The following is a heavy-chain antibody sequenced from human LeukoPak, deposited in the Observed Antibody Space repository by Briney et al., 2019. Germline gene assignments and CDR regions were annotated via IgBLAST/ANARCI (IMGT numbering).Heavy chain of an antibody. Sequence: GGSLRLSCEASGFTFSDSWMSWVRQAPGKGLEWVANIKQDGSEKYYVDSVKGRFTISRDNAKNSLYLQMNSLRAEDTAVYYCASQGGGFWGQGTLVTVSS. J-gene: IGHJ4*02. CDR3: ASQGGGF. CDR1: GFTFSDSW. CDR2: IKQDGSEK. V-gene: IGHV3-7*01. D-gene: IGHD1-26*01.